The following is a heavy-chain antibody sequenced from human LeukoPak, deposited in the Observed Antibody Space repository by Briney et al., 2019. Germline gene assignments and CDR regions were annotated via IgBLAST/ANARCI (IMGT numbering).Heavy chain of an antibody. CDR1: GFTFSSYG. Sequence: GRSLRLSCAASGFTFSSYGMHWVRQAPGKGLEWVAVIWYDGSNKYYADSVKGRFTISRDNSKNTLYLQMNSLRAEDTAVYYCARDHTSIGGCDAWGQGTLVTVSS. CDR2: IWYDGSNK. V-gene: IGHV3-33*01. D-gene: IGHD5-12*01. CDR3: ARDHTSIGGCDA. J-gene: IGHJ5*02.